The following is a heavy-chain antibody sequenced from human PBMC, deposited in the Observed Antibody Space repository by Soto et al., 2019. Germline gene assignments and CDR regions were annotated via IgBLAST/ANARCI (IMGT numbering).Heavy chain of an antibody. V-gene: IGHV3-21*06. CDR2: ISSTTNYI. J-gene: IGHJ4*02. Sequence: GGSLRLSCAASGFTFTRYSMNWVRQAPGKGLEWVSSISSTTNYIYYGDSMKGRFTISRDNAKNSLHLEMNSLRAEDTAVYYCARESEDLTSNFDYWGQGTLVTVSS. CDR1: GFTFTRYS. CDR3: ARESEDLTSNFDY.